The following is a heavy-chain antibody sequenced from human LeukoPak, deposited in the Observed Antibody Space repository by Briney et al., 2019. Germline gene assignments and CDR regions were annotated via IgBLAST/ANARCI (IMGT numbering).Heavy chain of an antibody. CDR1: GFTLSSYT. CDR2: FTSDGNSM. V-gene: IGHV3-74*01. J-gene: IGHJ4*02. Sequence: GGSLRLSCAASGFTLSSYTMYWVRQAPGRGLVWVARFTSDGNSMTYADFVKGRFTVSRDNAKNSLYLQMNSLRAEDTAVYYCARDPTYYYDSSALPDWGQGTLVTVSS. D-gene: IGHD3-22*01. CDR3: ARDPTYYYDSSALPD.